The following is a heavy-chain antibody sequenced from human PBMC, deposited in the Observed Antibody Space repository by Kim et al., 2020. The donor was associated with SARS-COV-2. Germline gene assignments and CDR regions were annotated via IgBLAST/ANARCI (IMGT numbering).Heavy chain of an antibody. CDR3: AEDPPRWDQSYYAMDI. J-gene: IGHJ6*02. Sequence: GGSLRLSCAASGFSFGNYVMNWVRQTPGKGLEWVSGITGSGSETFYADSVKGRFTISRDNSNNMLYLQMTSRRAEDTAVYYCAEDPPRWDQSYYAMDIWGQGTAVIVSS. CDR2: ITGSGSET. D-gene: IGHD1-26*01. V-gene: IGHV3-23*01. CDR1: GFSFGNYV.